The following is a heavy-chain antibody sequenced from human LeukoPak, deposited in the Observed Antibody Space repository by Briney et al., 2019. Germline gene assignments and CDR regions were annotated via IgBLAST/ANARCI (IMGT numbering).Heavy chain of an antibody. J-gene: IGHJ4*02. V-gene: IGHV3-30*18. CDR3: AKGDSSSSLIYYFDY. D-gene: IGHD6-6*01. CDR1: GFTFSSYG. CDR2: ISYEGGNK. Sequence: GGSLRLSCAASGFTFSSYGMHWVRQAPGKGLEWVAVISYEGGNKYYADSVKGRFTISRDNSKNTLYLQMNSLRAEDTAVYYCAKGDSSSSLIYYFDYWGQGTLVTVSS.